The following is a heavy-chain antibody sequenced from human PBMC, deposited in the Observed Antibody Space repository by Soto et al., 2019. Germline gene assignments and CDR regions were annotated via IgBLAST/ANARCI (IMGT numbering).Heavy chain of an antibody. V-gene: IGHV1-46*01. J-gene: IGHJ4*02. D-gene: IGHD6-19*01. CDR3: ARASSGATYAHFDY. Sequence: VASVKVSCKASGYTFTNYYIHWVRQAPGQGLEWMGIINPSGGSTSYAQKFQGRVIMTRDMSTSKVYMELSSLRSEDTAVYYCARASSGATYAHFDYWGQGTLVTVSS. CDR1: GYTFTNYY. CDR2: INPSGGST.